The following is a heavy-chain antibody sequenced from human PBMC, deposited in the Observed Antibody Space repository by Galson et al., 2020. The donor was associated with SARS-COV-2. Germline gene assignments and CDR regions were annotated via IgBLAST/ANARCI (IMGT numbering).Heavy chain of an antibody. CDR1: GFTFSSYA. Sequence: GESLKISCAASGFTFSSYAMSWVRQAPGKGLEWVSAISGSGGSTYYADSVKGRFTISRDNSKNTLYLQMNSLRAEDTAVYYCAKQHRGPYSSGWYYFDYWGQGTLVTVSS. CDR3: AKQHRGPYSSGWYYFDY. V-gene: IGHV3-23*01. D-gene: IGHD6-19*01. J-gene: IGHJ4*02. CDR2: ISGSGGST.